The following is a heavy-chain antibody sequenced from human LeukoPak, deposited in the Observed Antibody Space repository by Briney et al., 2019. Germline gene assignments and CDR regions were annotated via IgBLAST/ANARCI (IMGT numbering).Heavy chain of an antibody. CDR3: ARDRYSYGYFDY. J-gene: IGHJ4*02. V-gene: IGHV1-46*01. D-gene: IGHD5-18*01. CDR1: GYTFTSYY. Sequence: GASVKVSCKASGYTFTSYYMHWVRQAPGQGLEWMGIINPSGGSTSYAQKFQGRVTITTDESTSTAYMELSSLRSEDTAVYYCARDRYSYGYFDYWGQGTLVTVSS. CDR2: INPSGGST.